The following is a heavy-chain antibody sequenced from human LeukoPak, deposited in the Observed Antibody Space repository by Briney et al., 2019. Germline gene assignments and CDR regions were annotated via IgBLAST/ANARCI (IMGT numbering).Heavy chain of an antibody. V-gene: IGHV4-34*01. CDR1: GGSFSGYY. J-gene: IGHJ5*02. Sequence: SETLPLTCAVYGGSFSGYYWSWIRQPPGKGLEWIGEINHSGSTNYNPSLKSRVTISVDTSKNQFSLKLSSVTAADTAVYYCARLGDGFDPWGQGTLVTVSS. D-gene: IGHD1-26*01. CDR2: INHSGST. CDR3: ARLGDGFDP.